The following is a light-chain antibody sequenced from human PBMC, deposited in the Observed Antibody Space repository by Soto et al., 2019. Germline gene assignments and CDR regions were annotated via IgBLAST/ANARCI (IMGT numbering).Light chain of an antibody. J-gene: IGKJ1*01. V-gene: IGKV1-5*03. CDR3: QQYNDNWT. CDR1: QSISSW. CDR2: KAS. Sequence: DIQMTQSPSTLSASVGDRVTITCRASQSISSWLAWYQQKPGKAPKRLIYKASSLESGVPSRFSGSGSGTEFTLAISILQPDDSATYYCQQYNDNWTFGQGTNVEIK.